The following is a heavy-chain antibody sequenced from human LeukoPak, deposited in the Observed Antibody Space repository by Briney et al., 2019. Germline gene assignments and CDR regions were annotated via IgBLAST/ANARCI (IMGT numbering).Heavy chain of an antibody. CDR3: ARGTGYSGSLGP. CDR2: INSDGSST. J-gene: IGHJ5*02. V-gene: IGHV3-74*01. D-gene: IGHD1-26*01. Sequence: GRSLRLSCAASGFTFSSYWMHWVRQAPGKGLVWVSRINSDGSSTSYADSVKGRFTISRDNAKNTLYLQMNSLRAEDTAVYYCARGTGYSGSLGPWGQGTLVTVSS. CDR1: GFTFSSYW.